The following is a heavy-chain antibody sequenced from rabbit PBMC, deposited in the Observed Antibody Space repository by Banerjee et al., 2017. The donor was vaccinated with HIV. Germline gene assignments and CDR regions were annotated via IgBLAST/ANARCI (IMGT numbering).Heavy chain of an antibody. CDR2: IDIGSRDFT. Sequence: QQQLEESGGGLVKPGGTLTLTCKASGIDFSSYNFICWVHQAPGKGLEWIACIDIGSRDFTYYASWAKGRFIISKTSSTTVTLQMTSLTAADTATYFCARDGTGGSYFALWGQGTLVTVS. D-gene: IGHD8-1*01. CDR1: GIDFSSYNF. V-gene: IGHV1S45*01. J-gene: IGHJ3*01. CDR3: ARDGTGGSYFAL.